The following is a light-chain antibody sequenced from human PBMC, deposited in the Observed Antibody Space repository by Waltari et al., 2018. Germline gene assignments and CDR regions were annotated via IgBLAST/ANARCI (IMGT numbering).Light chain of an antibody. Sequence: SYVMTQTPSLSVAPGKTARITCGGNNIGDKRVQGYQQKPGQAPVLVIYYDSDRPSDIPERFSGSNSGNRATLTISRVEAGDEADYYCQVWDSSSDHHVVFGGGTKLTVL. CDR3: QVWDSSSDHHVV. V-gene: IGLV3-21*01. CDR1: NIGDKR. CDR2: YDS. J-gene: IGLJ2*01.